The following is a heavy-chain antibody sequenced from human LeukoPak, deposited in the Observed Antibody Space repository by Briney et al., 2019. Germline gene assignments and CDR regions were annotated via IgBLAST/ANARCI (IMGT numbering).Heavy chain of an antibody. CDR1: GGSISSYY. V-gene: IGHV4-59*01. D-gene: IGHD4-23*01. J-gene: IGHJ3*02. Sequence: SETLSLTCTVSGGSISSYYWSWIRQPPGKGLEWIGYIYYSGSTNYNPSLKSRVTISVDTSKNQFSLKLSSVTAADTAAYYCARDYGGLVDAFDIWGQGTMVTVSS. CDR3: ARDYGGLVDAFDI. CDR2: IYYSGST.